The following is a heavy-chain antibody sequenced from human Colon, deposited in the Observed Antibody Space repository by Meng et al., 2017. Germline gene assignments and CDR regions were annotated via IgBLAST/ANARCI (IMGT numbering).Heavy chain of an antibody. CDR2: IDHFGIS. J-gene: IGHJ5*02. Sequence: QVQIQQGGQGLLKPSETLSLTCAVSGGSFSGFYWSWIRQPPGKGLEWIGEIDHFGISNYNSSLKGRLTMSVDTSKKQISLTLTSVTAADTAVYYCATGLRHGDWFDPWGPGTLVTVSS. CDR3: ATGLRHGDWFDP. D-gene: IGHD4-17*01. V-gene: IGHV4-34*02. CDR1: GGSFSGFY.